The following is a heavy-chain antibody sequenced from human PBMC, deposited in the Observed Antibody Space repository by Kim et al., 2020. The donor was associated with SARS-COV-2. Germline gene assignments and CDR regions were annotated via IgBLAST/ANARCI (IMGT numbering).Heavy chain of an antibody. Sequence: GKALEWIAIIYWDDDKRYSPSLKSRLTITKDTSKNQVVLTMTNMDPVDTATYYWAHRSGGFWSGYFNYWGQGTLVTVSS. V-gene: IGHV2-5*02. J-gene: IGHJ4*02. CDR2: IYWDDDK. D-gene: IGHD3-3*01. CDR3: AHRSGGFWSGYFNY.